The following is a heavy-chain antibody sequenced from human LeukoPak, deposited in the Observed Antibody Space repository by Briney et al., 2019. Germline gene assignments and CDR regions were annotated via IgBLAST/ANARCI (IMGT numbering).Heavy chain of an antibody. Sequence: GGSLRLSCAASGFTFSSYAMSWVRQAPGKGLEWVSAISGSGGSTYYADSVMGRFTISRDNSKNTLYLQMNSLRAEDTAVYYCAKRASITIFGVVTPRLRSWLSPIDYWGQGTLVTVSS. V-gene: IGHV3-23*01. CDR3: AKRASITIFGVVTPRLRSWLSPIDY. D-gene: IGHD3-3*01. J-gene: IGHJ4*02. CDR1: GFTFSSYA. CDR2: ISGSGGST.